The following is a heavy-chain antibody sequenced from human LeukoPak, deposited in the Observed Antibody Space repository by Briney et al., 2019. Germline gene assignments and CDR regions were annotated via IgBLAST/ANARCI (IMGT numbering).Heavy chain of an antibody. Sequence: SVKVSCKASGDTFSSYAISWVRQAPGQGLEWMGGIIPIFGTANYAQKFQGRVTITADESTSTAYMELSSLRSEDTAVYYCAQRERLPGPFDYWGQGTLVTVSS. CDR3: AQRERLPGPFDY. D-gene: IGHD5-18*01. CDR2: IIPIFGTA. V-gene: IGHV1-69*13. J-gene: IGHJ4*02. CDR1: GDTFSSYA.